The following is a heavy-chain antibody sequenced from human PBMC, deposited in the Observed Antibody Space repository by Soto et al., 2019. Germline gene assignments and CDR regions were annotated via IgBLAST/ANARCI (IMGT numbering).Heavy chain of an antibody. D-gene: IGHD4-17*01. CDR1: GGSISSGGYY. V-gene: IGHV4-31*02. J-gene: IGHJ4*02. Sequence: TLSLPCTVSGGSISSGGYYWSFIRQHPGKGLEWIGYIYYSGSTYYNPSLKSRVTISVDTSKNQFSLKLSSVTAADTAVYYCARDYGGNSDYWGQGTLVTVSS. CDR2: IYYSGST. CDR3: ARDYGGNSDY.